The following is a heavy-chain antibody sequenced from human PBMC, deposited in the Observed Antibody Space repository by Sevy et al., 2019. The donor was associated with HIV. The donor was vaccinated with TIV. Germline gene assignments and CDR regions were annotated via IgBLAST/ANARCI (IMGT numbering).Heavy chain of an antibody. CDR2: ISGSGGST. J-gene: IGHJ6*03. CDR3: AKGVYGTGSYVRMDV. V-gene: IGHV3-23*01. Sequence: GGALRLSCAASGFTFSSYAMSWVRQAPGKGLEWVSAISGSGGSTYYADSVKGRFTISRDNSKNTLYLQMNSLRAEVTDVYNCAKGVYGTGSYVRMDVWGKGTTVTVSS. CDR1: GFTFSSYA. D-gene: IGHD3-10*01.